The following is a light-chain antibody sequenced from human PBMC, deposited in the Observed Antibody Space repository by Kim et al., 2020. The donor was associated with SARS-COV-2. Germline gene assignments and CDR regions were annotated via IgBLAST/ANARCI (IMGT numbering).Light chain of an antibody. CDR1: SSLVGNYNY. Sequence: GQSITISCTGTSSLVGNYNYVSWYQQHPDKAPKLIIYDVSYRPSGVSTRFSGSKSVNTASLTISGLQAADEADYYCTSYTGANTVVFGGGTQLTVL. J-gene: IGLJ2*01. CDR2: DVS. CDR3: TSYTGANTVV. V-gene: IGLV2-14*03.